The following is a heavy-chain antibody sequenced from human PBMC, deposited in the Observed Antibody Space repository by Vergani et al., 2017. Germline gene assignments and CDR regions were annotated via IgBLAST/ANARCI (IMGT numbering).Heavy chain of an antibody. J-gene: IGHJ4*02. CDR2: INPNSGGT. CDR1: GATFRSNT. CDR3: ARGQWLPTLSFDY. V-gene: IGHV1-2*02. D-gene: IGHD6-19*01. Sequence: QVQLVQSGAEVKKPGSSVKVSCKASGATFRSNTISWVRQAPGQGLEWMGWINPNSGGTNYAQKFQGRVTMTRDTSISTAYMELSRLRSDDTAVYYCARGQWLPTLSFDYWGQGTLVTVSS.